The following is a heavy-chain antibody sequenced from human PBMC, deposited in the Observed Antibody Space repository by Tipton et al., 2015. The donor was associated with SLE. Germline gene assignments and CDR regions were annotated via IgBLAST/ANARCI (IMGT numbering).Heavy chain of an antibody. J-gene: IGHJ6*04. CDR3: ARDEGLSSSWPPYYYGIDV. Sequence: LRLSCTVSGGSISSSSYYWGWIRQPPGKGLEWIGSIYYSGSTYYNPSLKSRVTISVDTSKNQFSLKLSSVTAADTAVYYCARDEGLSSSWPPYYYGIDVWGKGTTVTVSS. CDR2: IYYSGST. CDR1: GGSISSSSYY. D-gene: IGHD6-13*01. V-gene: IGHV4-39*07.